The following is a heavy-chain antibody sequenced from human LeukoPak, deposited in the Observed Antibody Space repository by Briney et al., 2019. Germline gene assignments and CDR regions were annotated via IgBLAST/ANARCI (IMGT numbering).Heavy chain of an antibody. CDR2: IYYSGST. V-gene: IGHV4-39*07. J-gene: IGHJ5*02. CDR1: GGSITRSSYY. Sequence: SETLSLTCTVSGGSITRSSYYWGWIRQPPGKGLEWIGSIYYSGSTQYKSSLKSRVTILVDTSKNQFSLKLSSVTAADTAVYYCARGVSDSSGQNLFDPWGQGTLVTVSS. CDR3: ARGVSDSSGQNLFDP. D-gene: IGHD3-22*01.